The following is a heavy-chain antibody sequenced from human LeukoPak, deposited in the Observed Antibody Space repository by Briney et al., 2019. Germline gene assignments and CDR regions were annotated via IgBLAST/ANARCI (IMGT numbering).Heavy chain of an antibody. Sequence: GGSLRLSCAASGFTFSSYSMNWVRQAPGKGLEWVSSISSSSSYIYYADSVKGRFTISRDNAKNSQYLQMNSLRAEDTAVYYCASPTIAARRTFDYWGQGTLVTVSS. CDR1: GFTFSSYS. CDR3: ASPTIAARRTFDY. CDR2: ISSSSSYI. D-gene: IGHD6-6*01. J-gene: IGHJ4*02. V-gene: IGHV3-21*01.